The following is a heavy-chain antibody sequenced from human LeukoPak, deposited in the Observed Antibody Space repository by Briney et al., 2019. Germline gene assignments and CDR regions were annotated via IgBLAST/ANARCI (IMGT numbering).Heavy chain of an antibody. Sequence: SETLSLTCTVSGGSISSYYWSWIRQPPGKGLEWIGYIYYSGSTNYNPSLKSRVTISVDTSKNQFSLKLSSVTAADTAVYYCARVDYGDYFDYWGQGTLVTVSS. V-gene: IGHV4-59*01. CDR1: GGSISSYY. D-gene: IGHD4-17*01. CDR2: IYYSGST. J-gene: IGHJ4*02. CDR3: ARVDYGDYFDY.